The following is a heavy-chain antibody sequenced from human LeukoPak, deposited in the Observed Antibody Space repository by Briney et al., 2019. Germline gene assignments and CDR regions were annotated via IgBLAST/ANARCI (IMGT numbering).Heavy chain of an antibody. CDR2: INWNGGST. CDR1: GFTFDDYG. D-gene: IGHD5-18*01. CDR3: ARDHRIQLWLRLRSAFDI. J-gene: IGHJ3*02. Sequence: GGSLRLSCAASGFTFDDYGMSWVRQAPGKGLEWVSGINWNGGSTGYADSVKGRFTISRDNAKNSLYLQMNSLRAEDTALYYCARDHRIQLWLRLRSAFDIWGQGTMVTDSS. V-gene: IGHV3-20*04.